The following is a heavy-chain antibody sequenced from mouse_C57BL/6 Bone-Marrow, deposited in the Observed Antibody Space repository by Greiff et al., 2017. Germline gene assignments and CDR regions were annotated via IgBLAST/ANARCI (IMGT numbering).Heavy chain of an antibody. V-gene: IGHV1-85*01. CDR2: INPSDGST. Sequence: QVQLQQSGPELVKPGASVKLSCKASGYTFTSYDINWVKQRPGQGLEWIGCINPSDGSTKYNEKFKGKATLTVDTSSSTAYMELHSLTSEDSAVYYCAGDYGSSYWYFEFWGTGTTVPVSS. CDR1: GYTFTSYD. J-gene: IGHJ1*03. CDR3: AGDYGSSYWYFEF. D-gene: IGHD1-1*01.